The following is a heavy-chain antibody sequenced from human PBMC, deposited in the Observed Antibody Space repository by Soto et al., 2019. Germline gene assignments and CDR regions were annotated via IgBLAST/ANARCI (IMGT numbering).Heavy chain of an antibody. V-gene: IGHV4-59*12. CDR3: ARFGSGWYVYYYYGMDV. Sequence: SETLSLTCTASGCSISSYNRSWIRQPPGKGLEWIGYIYYSGSTNYNPSLKSRVTISVDTSKNQFSLKLSSVTAADTAVYYCARFGSGWYVYYYYGMDVWGQGTTVTVSS. CDR2: IYYSGST. CDR1: GCSISSYN. D-gene: IGHD6-19*01. J-gene: IGHJ6*02.